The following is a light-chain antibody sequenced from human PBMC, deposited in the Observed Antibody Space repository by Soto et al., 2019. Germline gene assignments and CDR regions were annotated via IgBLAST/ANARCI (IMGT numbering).Light chain of an antibody. Sequence: DIQMTQSPSTLSASVGDRVTITCRASQSISSWLAWYQQKPGKAPKLLIYDASSLESGVPSRFSGSGSWTEFTLPISSPQPDDFSTYYCQQYNSYSYPFGQGTKLEIK. J-gene: IGKJ2*01. V-gene: IGKV1-5*01. CDR1: QSISSW. CDR3: QQYNSYSYP. CDR2: DAS.